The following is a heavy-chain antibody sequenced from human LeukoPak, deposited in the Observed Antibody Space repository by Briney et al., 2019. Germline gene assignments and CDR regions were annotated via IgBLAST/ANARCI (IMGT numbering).Heavy chain of an antibody. Sequence: ASVKVSCKASGYTFTSNYMHWVRQAPGQGLEWMGIIHPSGGNTNYAQKFQGRVAMTRDTSTSPVYMELSSLRSEDTAIYYCARDCSSTRCQGPVFDNWGQGILVTVSS. CDR3: ARDCSSTRCQGPVFDN. D-gene: IGHD2-2*01. V-gene: IGHV1-46*01. CDR1: GYTFTSNY. J-gene: IGHJ4*02. CDR2: IHPSGGNT.